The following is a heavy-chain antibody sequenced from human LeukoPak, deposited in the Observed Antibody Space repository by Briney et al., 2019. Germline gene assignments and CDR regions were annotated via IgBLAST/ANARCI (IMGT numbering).Heavy chain of an antibody. V-gene: IGHV4-59*01. J-gene: IGHJ4*02. CDR3: ARGKNPLEVSLGY. Sequence: PSETLSLTCTVSGGSISSYYWSWIRQPPGKGLEWIGYIYYSGSTNYNPSLKSRVTISVDTSKNRFSLKLSSVTAADTAVYYCARGKNPLEVSLGYWGQGTLVTVSS. CDR1: GGSISSYY. CDR2: IYYSGST. D-gene: IGHD7-27*01.